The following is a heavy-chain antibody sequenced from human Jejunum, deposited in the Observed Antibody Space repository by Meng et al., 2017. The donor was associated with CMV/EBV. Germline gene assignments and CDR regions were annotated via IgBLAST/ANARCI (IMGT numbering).Heavy chain of an antibody. D-gene: IGHD1-7*01. J-gene: IGHJ4*02. Sequence: TVSCNASGYTFPLYYMPWVRQAPGQGLGWMGRLNPDPGGTNYAQTFQGRVTMTRDTSISTAYMELSRLTSDDTAVYFCMTVTGNYPYWGQGALVTVSS. CDR3: MTVTGNYPY. CDR2: LNPDPGGT. CDR1: GYTFPLYY. V-gene: IGHV1-2*06.